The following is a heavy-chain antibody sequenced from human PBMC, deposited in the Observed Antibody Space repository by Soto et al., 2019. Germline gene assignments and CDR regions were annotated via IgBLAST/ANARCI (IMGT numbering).Heavy chain of an antibody. CDR2: INVGNNNT. CDR1: GYKFSSYA. CDR3: ARSGETYNDVLTGMDLYYYFGMDV. D-gene: IGHD3-9*01. J-gene: IGHJ6*02. V-gene: IGHV1-3*01. Sequence: ASVKVSCKASGYKFSSYAIHWVRQAPGQRLEWMGWINVGNNNTKYSQKFHDRVTIIRDTSADTAYMEVSSLRSEDTAVYYCARSGETYNDVLTGMDLYYYFGMDVWGQGTTVTVSS.